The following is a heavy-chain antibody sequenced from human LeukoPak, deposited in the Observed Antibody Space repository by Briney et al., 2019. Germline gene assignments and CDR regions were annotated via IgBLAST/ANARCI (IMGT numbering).Heavy chain of an antibody. CDR3: ARDGGYCSSTSCYYYYMDV. J-gene: IGHJ6*03. V-gene: IGHV3-64*01. CDR1: GFTFSSYA. D-gene: IGHD2-2*01. Sequence: GGSLRLSCAASGFTFSSYAMHWVRQAPGKGLEYVSAISSNGGSTYYANSVKGRFTISRDNSKNTLYLQMGSLRAEDMAVYYCARDGGYCSSTSCYYYYMDVWGKGTTVTVSS. CDR2: ISSNGGST.